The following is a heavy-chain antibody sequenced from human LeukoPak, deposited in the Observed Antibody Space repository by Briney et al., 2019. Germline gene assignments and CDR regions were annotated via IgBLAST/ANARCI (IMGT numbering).Heavy chain of an antibody. CDR2: IIPILGIA. CDR3: ARAGAAARKLDLDY. J-gene: IGHJ4*02. V-gene: IGHV1-69*04. CDR1: GGTFSSYV. D-gene: IGHD6-13*01. Sequence: SVKVSCKASGGTFSSYVISWVRQAPGQGLEWMGRIIPILGIANYAQKLQGRVTITADKSTSTAYMELSSLRSEDTAVYYCARAGAAARKLDLDYWGQGTLVTVSS.